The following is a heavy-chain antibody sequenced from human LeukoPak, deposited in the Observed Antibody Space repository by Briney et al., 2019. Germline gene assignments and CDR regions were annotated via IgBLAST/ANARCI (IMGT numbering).Heavy chain of an antibody. J-gene: IGHJ4*02. V-gene: IGHV1-18*01. D-gene: IGHD6-6*01. Sequence: GASVKVSCEASGYTFTSYGISWVRQAPGQGLEWMGWISAYSGDTNYAQKFQGRATMTTDTSTSTAYMELRSLRSDDTAVYYCARDPYSSSMEDDFWGQGTLVTVSS. CDR3: ARDPYSSSMEDDF. CDR1: GYTFTSYG. CDR2: ISAYSGDT.